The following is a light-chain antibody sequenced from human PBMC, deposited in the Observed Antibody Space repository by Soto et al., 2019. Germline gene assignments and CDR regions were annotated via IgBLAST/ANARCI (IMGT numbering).Light chain of an antibody. CDR1: QGLVHGDGNTY. CDR2: DVS. Sequence: DVVMTQSPLSLPVSLGQPASISCRSSQGLVHGDGNTYLNWFQQRPGQSPRRLIYDVSNRDSGVPDRFSGSGSGTEFTLKISRVEAEDVGVYFCMQGTHWLKTFGQGTKVEIK. CDR3: MQGTHWLKT. J-gene: IGKJ1*01. V-gene: IGKV2-30*02.